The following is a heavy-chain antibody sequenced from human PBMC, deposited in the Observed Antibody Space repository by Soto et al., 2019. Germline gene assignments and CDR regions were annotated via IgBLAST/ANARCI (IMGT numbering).Heavy chain of an antibody. D-gene: IGHD3-3*01. J-gene: IGHJ4*02. CDR2: ISYDGSNK. V-gene: IGHV3-30-3*01. CDR1: RFTFSSYT. Sequence: QVQLVESGGGVVQPGRSLRLSCAASRFTFSSYTMHWVRQAPGKGLEWVAVISYDGSNKYYADSVKGRFTISRDNSKNTRYLQMNSLRAEDTAVYYCARTGLRFLEWLFDYWGQGTLVTVSS. CDR3: ARTGLRFLEWLFDY.